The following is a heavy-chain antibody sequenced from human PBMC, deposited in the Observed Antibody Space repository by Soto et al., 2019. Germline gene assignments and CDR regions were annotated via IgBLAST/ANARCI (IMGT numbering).Heavy chain of an antibody. CDR1: GGSISSYY. V-gene: IGHV4-4*07. CDR3: ARDLGYSSSSGNAFDI. D-gene: IGHD6-6*01. CDR2: IYTSGST. Sequence: PSETLSLTCTVSGGSISSYYWSWIRQPAGKGLEWIGRIYTSGSTNYNPSFKSRVTMSVDTSKNQFSLKLSSVTAADTAVYYCARDLGYSSSSGNAFDIWGQGTMVTVSS. J-gene: IGHJ3*02.